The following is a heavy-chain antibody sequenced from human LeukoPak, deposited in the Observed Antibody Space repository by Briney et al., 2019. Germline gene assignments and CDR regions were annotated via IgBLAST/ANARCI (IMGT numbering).Heavy chain of an antibody. D-gene: IGHD6-13*01. Sequence: PGGSLRLSCAVSGFTFTDYWVNWVRQAPGKGLEWVASIRQDGGEKSYVDSVKGRFTISRDNTKNSLYLQMSSLWAEDTAVYYCARDGTAPGLYFDLWGRGTLVTVSS. V-gene: IGHV3-7*01. J-gene: IGHJ4*01. CDR2: IRQDGGEK. CDR1: GFTFTDYW. CDR3: ARDGTAPGLYFDL.